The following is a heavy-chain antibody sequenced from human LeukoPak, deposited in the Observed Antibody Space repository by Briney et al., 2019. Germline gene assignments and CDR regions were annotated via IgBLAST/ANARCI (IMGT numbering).Heavy chain of an antibody. J-gene: IGHJ4*02. Sequence: GGSLRLSCAASGFTFSSYGMNWVRQAPGKGLEWISYISGSSSAIYYADSVKGRLTISRDNAKNSLSLQMNSLSAEDTAVYYCATYSGYDRIFDHWGQGALVIVSS. CDR1: GFTFSSYG. CDR3: ATYSGYDRIFDH. V-gene: IGHV3-48*01. CDR2: ISGSSSAI. D-gene: IGHD5-12*01.